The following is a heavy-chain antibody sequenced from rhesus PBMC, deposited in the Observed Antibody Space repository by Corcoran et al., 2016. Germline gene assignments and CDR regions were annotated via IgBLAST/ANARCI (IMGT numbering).Heavy chain of an antibody. CDR3: ARGHYFDY. Sequence: QLQLQESGPGLVKPSETLSVTCAVSGGSLSSSYWIWIRQAPGKGLEWIGYIYGIGSSTNYNPSLKSRVTLSVDTSKNQLSLKLSSVTAADTAVYYCARGHYFDYWGQGVLVTVSS. CDR2: IYGIGSST. J-gene: IGHJ4*01. V-gene: IGHV4-169*01. CDR1: GGSLSSSY.